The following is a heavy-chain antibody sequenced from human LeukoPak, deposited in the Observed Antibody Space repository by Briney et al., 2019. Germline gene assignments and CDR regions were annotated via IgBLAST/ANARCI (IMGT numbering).Heavy chain of an antibody. Sequence: SETLSLTCTVSGGSISSYYWSWIRQPPGKGLEWIGYIHYSGSTNYNPSLKSRVTISVDTSKNQFSLKLSSVTAADTAVYYCARHRWLLPELPDYFDYWGQGTLVTVSS. CDR1: GGSISSYY. CDR3: ARHRWLLPELPDYFDY. V-gene: IGHV4-59*08. CDR2: IHYSGST. J-gene: IGHJ4*02. D-gene: IGHD2-15*01.